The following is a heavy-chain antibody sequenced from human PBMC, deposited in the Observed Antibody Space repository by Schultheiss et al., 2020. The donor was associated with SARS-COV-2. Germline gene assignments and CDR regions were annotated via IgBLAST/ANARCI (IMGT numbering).Heavy chain of an antibody. Sequence: SETLSLTCGVSGGSISSGLYSWSWIRQPPGKGLEWIGYIYNSGSTYYKPSLKRRATISLDRSRNQFSLEVTSVTAADSAVYYCARASGKDIVVVPAATAFDYWGQGTLVTVSS. V-gene: IGHV4-30-2*01. J-gene: IGHJ4*02. CDR1: GGSISSGLYS. D-gene: IGHD2-2*01. CDR3: ARASGKDIVVVPAATAFDY. CDR2: IYNSGST.